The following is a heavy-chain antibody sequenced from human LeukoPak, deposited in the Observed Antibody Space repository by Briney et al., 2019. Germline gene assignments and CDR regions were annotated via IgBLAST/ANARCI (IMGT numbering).Heavy chain of an antibody. CDR2: ISTYDGNT. CDR1: GYTFNTFA. V-gene: IGHV1-18*01. CDR3: ARWSYSSDWYFGTFDI. J-gene: IGHJ3*02. D-gene: IGHD6-19*01. Sequence: ASVKVSCKASGYTFNTFAISWVRQAPGQGLEWMGCISTYDGNTNYAQKLQGRVTMTTDTSTRTAYMELRSLRSGDTAVYYCARWSYSSDWYFGTFDIWGQGTTVTMSS.